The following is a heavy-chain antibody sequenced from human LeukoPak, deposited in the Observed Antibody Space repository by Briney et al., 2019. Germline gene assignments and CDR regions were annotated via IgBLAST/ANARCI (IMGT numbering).Heavy chain of an antibody. CDR3: AKDHKYCIAAAGRGWYFDY. CDR2: IRYDGSNK. CDR1: GFTFSSYG. V-gene: IGHV3-30*02. J-gene: IGHJ4*02. Sequence: PGGSLRLSCAASGFTFSSYGMHWVRQAPGKGLEWVAFIRYDGSNKYYADSVKGRFTISRDNSKNTLYLQMNSLRAEDTAVYYCAKDHKYCIAAAGRGWYFDYWGQGTLVTVSS. D-gene: IGHD6-13*01.